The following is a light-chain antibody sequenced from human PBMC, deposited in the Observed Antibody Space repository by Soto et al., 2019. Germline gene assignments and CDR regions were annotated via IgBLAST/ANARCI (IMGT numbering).Light chain of an antibody. J-gene: IGLJ1*01. CDR3: RSYTSSTFYV. CDR1: SSDVGRYDY. V-gene: IGLV2-14*01. CDR2: EVS. Sequence: QSALTQPASVSGSPGQSITISCTGTSSDVGRYDYVSWYQQHPGNAPKLMIYEVSNRPSGVSNRFSGSKFGNTASLTISGLLAEDVADYDCRSYTSSTFYVFGSGTKVTVL.